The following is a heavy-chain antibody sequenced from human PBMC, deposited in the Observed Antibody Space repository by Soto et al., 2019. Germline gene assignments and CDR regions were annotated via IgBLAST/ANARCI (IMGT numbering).Heavy chain of an antibody. V-gene: IGHV4-59*01. J-gene: IGHJ6*02. CDR1: GGSISSYY. CDR2: IYYSGST. CDR3: ARAGLHYYDCCCGYYTTQSYYCYGIDV. D-gene: IGHD3-3*01. Sequence: SETLSLTCTVSGGSISSYYWSWIRQPPGKGLEWIGYIYYSGSTNYNPSLKSRVTISVDTSKNQFSLKLSSVTAADTAVYYCARAGLHYYDCCCGYYTTQSYYCYGIDVSGQRTTGPGS.